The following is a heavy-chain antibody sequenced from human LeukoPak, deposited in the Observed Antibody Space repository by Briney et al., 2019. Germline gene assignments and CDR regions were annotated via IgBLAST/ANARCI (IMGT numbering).Heavy chain of an antibody. CDR1: GYSFNTYW. Sequence: GESLKISCKGSGYSFNTYWIGWVRQMPGKGLEWMGIIYPGDSDTKYSPSFQGQVTISADKSISTAYLQWSSLKASDTAMYYCARRDLYSSSSPLDMWGQGTLVTVSS. D-gene: IGHD6-6*01. CDR2: IYPGDSDT. V-gene: IGHV5-51*01. CDR3: ARRDLYSSSSPLDM. J-gene: IGHJ4*02.